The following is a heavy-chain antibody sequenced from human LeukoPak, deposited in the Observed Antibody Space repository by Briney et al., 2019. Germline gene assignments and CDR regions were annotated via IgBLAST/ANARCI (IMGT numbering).Heavy chain of an antibody. CDR2: ISYDGSNK. J-gene: IGHJ3*02. V-gene: IGHV3-30*18. Sequence: PGGSLRLSCAASGFTFSSYGMHWVRQAPGKGLEWVAAISYDGSNKYYADSVKGRFTISRDNSKNTLYLQKNSLRAEDTAVYYCAKRGTPYYYGSADAFDIWGQGTMVTVSS. D-gene: IGHD3-10*01. CDR1: GFTFSSYG. CDR3: AKRGTPYYYGSADAFDI.